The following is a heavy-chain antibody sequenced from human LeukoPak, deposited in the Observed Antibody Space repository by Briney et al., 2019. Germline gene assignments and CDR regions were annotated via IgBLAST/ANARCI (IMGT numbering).Heavy chain of an antibody. Sequence: ASVKVSCKASGYTFTGYYMHWVRQAPGQGLEWMGWINPNSGGTNYAQKFQGRVTMTRDTSISTAYMELSRLRSDDTAVYYCARAPPAGHDYSNYPYYYYYMDVWGKGTTVTVSS. CDR1: GYTFTGYY. V-gene: IGHV1-2*02. D-gene: IGHD4-11*01. CDR2: INPNSGGT. J-gene: IGHJ6*03. CDR3: ARAPPAGHDYSNYPYYYYYMDV.